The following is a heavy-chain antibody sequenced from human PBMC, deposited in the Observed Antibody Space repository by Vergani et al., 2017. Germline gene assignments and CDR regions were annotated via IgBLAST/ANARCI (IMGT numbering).Heavy chain of an antibody. Sequence: QVQLLESGPGLLKPSETLSLTCSVSGYSITSGYYWGWIRQPPGRGLEWIGSIYHTGSAYYNPSLKSRVTVSVDTSMNQVSLKLNSVTAADTAVYYCVRNGALWFGGTKDGGWFDPWGQGTLVTVTS. CDR1: GYSITSGYY. D-gene: IGHD3-10*01. V-gene: IGHV4-38-2*01. CDR2: IYHTGSA. J-gene: IGHJ5*02. CDR3: VRNGALWFGGTKDGGWFDP.